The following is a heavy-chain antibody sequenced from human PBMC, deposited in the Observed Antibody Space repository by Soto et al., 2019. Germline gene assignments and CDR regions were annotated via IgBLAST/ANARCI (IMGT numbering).Heavy chain of an antibody. Sequence: QVQLQQWGAGLLKPSETLSLTCGVSGGSFSGYYWNWIRQPPGKGLEWIGEINHSGRTHYSPSLESRVTISLDTSRSQFSLRLNSVTAADTAVYYCARAAYSSGWDAPGFDYWGQGTLVTVSS. J-gene: IGHJ4*02. V-gene: IGHV4-34*01. CDR1: GGSFSGYY. D-gene: IGHD6-19*01. CDR3: ARAAYSSGWDAPGFDY. CDR2: INHSGRT.